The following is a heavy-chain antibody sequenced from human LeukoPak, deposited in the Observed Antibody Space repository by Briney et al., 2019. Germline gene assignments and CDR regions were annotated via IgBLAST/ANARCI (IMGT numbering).Heavy chain of an antibody. D-gene: IGHD3-10*01. CDR3: AGHNRITMVRGVIIGELDY. J-gene: IGHJ4*02. V-gene: IGHV5-51*01. CDR1: GYSFTSYW. Sequence: GESLKISCKGSGYSFTSYWIGWVRQMPGKGLEWMGIIYPGDSDTRYSPSFQGQVTISADKSISTAYLQWSSLKASDTAMYYCAGHNRITMVRGVIIGELDYWGQGTLVTVSS. CDR2: IYPGDSDT.